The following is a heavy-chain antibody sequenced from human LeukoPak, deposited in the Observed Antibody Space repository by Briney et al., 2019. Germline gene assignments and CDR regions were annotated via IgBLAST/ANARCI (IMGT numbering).Heavy chain of an antibody. D-gene: IGHD5-12*01. Sequence: GASVKVSCKASGYTFTGYYMHWVRQAPGQGLEWMGWINPNSGGTNDAQKFQGRVTMTRDTSISTAYMELSRLRSDDTAVYYCARGKGYGTPLGDAFDIWGQGTMVTVSS. CDR1: GYTFTGYY. J-gene: IGHJ3*02. CDR2: INPNSGGT. CDR3: ARGKGYGTPLGDAFDI. V-gene: IGHV1-2*02.